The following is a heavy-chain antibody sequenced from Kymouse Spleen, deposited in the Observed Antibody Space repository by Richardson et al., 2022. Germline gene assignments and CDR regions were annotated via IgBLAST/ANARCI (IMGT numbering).Heavy chain of an antibody. V-gene: IGHV4-59*01. CDR3: ARWSGYYYYYYGMDV. Sequence: QVQLQESGPGLVKPSETLSLTCTVSGGSISSYYWSWIRQPPGKGLEWIGYIYYSGSTNYNPSLKSRVTISVDTSKNQFSLKLSSVTAADTAVYYCARWSGYYYYYYGMDVWGQGTTVTVSS. D-gene: IGHD3-3*01. CDR1: GGSISSYY. J-gene: IGHJ6*02. CDR2: IYYSGST.